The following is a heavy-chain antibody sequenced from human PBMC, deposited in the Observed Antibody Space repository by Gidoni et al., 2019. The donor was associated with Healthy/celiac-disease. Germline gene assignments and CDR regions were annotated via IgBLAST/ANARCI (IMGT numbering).Heavy chain of an antibody. CDR1: GGSISSSSYY. D-gene: IGHD3-9*01. Sequence: QLQLQESGPGLVKPSETLSLTCTVSGGSISSSSYYWGWIRQPPGKGLEWIGSIYYSGSTYYNPSLKSRVTISVDTSKNQFSLKLSSVTAADTAVYYCARSPHYDILTGYPRKGIYYFDYWGQGTLVTVSS. J-gene: IGHJ4*02. V-gene: IGHV4-39*01. CDR3: ARSPHYDILTGYPRKGIYYFDY. CDR2: IYYSGST.